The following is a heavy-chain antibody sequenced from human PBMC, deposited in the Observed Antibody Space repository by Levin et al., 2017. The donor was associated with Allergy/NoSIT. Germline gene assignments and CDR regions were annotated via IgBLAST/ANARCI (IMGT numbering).Heavy chain of an antibody. V-gene: IGHV1-69*13. CDR1: GDSFNTNA. Sequence: SVKVSCKTSGDSFNTNAISWVRQAPGQGLEWIGEINPIFAVGTYAQNFRGRVTISADESTGTAFMQSTFLTFVDTAVSYFARSTVPPSSPWFPGLDVWGQGTTVTVAS. J-gene: IGHJ6*02. CDR3: ARSTVPPSSPWFPGLDV. CDR2: INPIFAVG. D-gene: IGHD4-17*01.